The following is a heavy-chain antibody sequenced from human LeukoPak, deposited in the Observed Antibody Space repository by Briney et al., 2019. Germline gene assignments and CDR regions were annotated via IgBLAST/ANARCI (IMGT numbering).Heavy chain of an antibody. CDR1: GFTFSSYY. Sequence: PGGSLRLSCAASGFTFSSYYMNWVRQAPGKGLEWVSYISSSSNTIYYADSVKGRFTISRDNARNSLYLQMNSLRAEDTAVYYCARDRLHYDSPNWFGPWGQGTLVTVSS. CDR2: ISSSSNTI. CDR3: ARDRLHYDSPNWFGP. V-gene: IGHV3-48*01. D-gene: IGHD3-3*01. J-gene: IGHJ5*02.